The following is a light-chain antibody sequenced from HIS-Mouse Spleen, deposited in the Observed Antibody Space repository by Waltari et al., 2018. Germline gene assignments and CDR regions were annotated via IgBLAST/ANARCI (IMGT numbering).Light chain of an antibody. CDR1: QSVSSSY. Sequence: EILLTQSPCPLSLSPGERATRSCSTSQSVSSSYLAWYQQKPGQAPRLLIYGASSRATGIPDRFSGSGSGTDFTLTISRLEPEDFAVYYCQQYGSSWTFGQGTKVEIK. CDR3: QQYGSSWT. V-gene: IGKV3-20*01. CDR2: GAS. J-gene: IGKJ1*01.